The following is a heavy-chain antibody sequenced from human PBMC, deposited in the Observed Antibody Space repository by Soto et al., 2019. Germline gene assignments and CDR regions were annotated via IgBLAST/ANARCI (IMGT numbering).Heavy chain of an antibody. J-gene: IGHJ6*02. CDR3: ARDEFLEWLLGLYGMDV. D-gene: IGHD3-3*01. CDR2: ISSSSSYI. Sequence: GGSLRLSCAASGFTFSSYGMHWVRQAPGKGLEWVSSISSSSSYIYYADSVKGRFTISRDNAKNSLYLQMNSLRAEDTAVYYCARDEFLEWLLGLYGMDVWGQGTTVTVSS. CDR1: GFTFSSYG. V-gene: IGHV3-21*01.